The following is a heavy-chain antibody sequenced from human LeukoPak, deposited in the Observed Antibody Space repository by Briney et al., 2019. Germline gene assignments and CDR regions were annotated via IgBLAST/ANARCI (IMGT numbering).Heavy chain of an antibody. Sequence: SETLSLTCAVYGGSFSGCYWSWIRQPPGKGLEWIGEINHSGSTNYNPSLKSRVTISVDTSKNQFSLKLSSVTAADTAVYYCASGADELNLWGQGILVTVSS. CDR2: INHSGST. CDR3: ASGADELNL. V-gene: IGHV4-34*01. CDR1: GGSFSGCY. J-gene: IGHJ5*02. D-gene: IGHD1-1*01.